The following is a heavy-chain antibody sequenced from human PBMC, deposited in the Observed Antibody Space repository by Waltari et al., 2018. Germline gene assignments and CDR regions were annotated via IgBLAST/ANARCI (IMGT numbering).Heavy chain of an antibody. CDR2: IYYSGST. V-gene: IGHV4-59*01. J-gene: IGHJ3*02. CDR1: GGSISSYY. D-gene: IGHD3-9*01. CDR3: ARVESVWYDILTGSAAFDI. Sequence: QVQLQESGPGLVKPSETLSLTCTVSGGSISSYYWSWIRQPPGKGLEWIGYIYYSGSTNHNPSLKSRVTISVDTSKNQFSLKLSSVTAADTAVYYCARVESVWYDILTGSAAFDIWGQGTMVTVSS.